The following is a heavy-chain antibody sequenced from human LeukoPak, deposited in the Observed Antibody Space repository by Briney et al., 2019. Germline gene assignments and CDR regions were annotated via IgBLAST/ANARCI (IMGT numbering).Heavy chain of an antibody. Sequence: GGSLRLSCAASGFTLSGYWMSWVRRAPGKGLEWVSVIYSGGSTYYADSVKGRFTISRDNSKNTLYLQMNSLRAEDTAVYYCASQGDRDGYNYAFDIWGQGTMVTVSS. CDR3: ASQGDRDGYNYAFDI. J-gene: IGHJ3*02. D-gene: IGHD5-24*01. CDR2: IYSGGST. V-gene: IGHV3-66*04. CDR1: GFTLSGYW.